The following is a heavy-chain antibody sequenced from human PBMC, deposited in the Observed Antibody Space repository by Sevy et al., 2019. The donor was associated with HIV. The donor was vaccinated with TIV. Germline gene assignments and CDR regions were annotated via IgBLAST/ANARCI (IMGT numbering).Heavy chain of an antibody. V-gene: IGHV3-48*01. CDR3: ARLSGYSSSWSYFDY. J-gene: IGHJ4*02. Sequence: GGSLRLSCAASGFTFSSYSMNWVRQAPGKGLEWVSYISSSTIYYADSVKGRFTISRDNAKNSLYLQMNSLRAEDTAVYYCARLSGYSSSWSYFDYWGQGTLVTDSS. CDR1: GFTFSSYS. CDR2: ISSSTI. D-gene: IGHD6-13*01.